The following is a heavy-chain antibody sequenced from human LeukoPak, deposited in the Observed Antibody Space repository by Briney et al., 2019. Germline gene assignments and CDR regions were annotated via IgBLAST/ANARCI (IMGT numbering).Heavy chain of an antibody. D-gene: IGHD3-22*01. Sequence: PSETLSLTCTVSGGSISSYYWSWIRQPPGKGLEWLGYIHYSGSTYYNPSLKSRVTISVDTSKNQFSLKVTSVTAADTAAYYCARDRRAGQSGYWFDPWGQGTLVTVSS. J-gene: IGHJ5*02. CDR2: IHYSGST. CDR1: GGSISSYY. CDR3: ARDRRAGQSGYWFDP. V-gene: IGHV4-59*01.